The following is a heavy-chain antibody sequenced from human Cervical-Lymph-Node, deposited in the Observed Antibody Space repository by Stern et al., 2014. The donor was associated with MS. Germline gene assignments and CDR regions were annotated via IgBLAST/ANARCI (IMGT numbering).Heavy chain of an antibody. V-gene: IGHV4-31*03. J-gene: IGHJ5*01. D-gene: IGHD2-2*01. CDR1: GGSISSGGYF. CDR2: IYHRGST. Sequence: QVQLVESGPGLVKPSQTLSLTCTVSGGSISSGGYFWSWIRQHPGKGLEWIGYIYHRGSTYYNPSLKSRVTISVDTSKNQFSLNLTSVTAADTAVYYCARKGAIVPAAIENWFDSWGQGTLVTVSS. CDR3: ARKGAIVPAAIENWFDS.